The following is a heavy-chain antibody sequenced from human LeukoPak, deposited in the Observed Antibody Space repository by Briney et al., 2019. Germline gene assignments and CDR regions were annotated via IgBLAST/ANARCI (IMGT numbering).Heavy chain of an antibody. CDR3: ARRDSATVTTGHAFDI. D-gene: IGHD4-17*01. Sequence: GESLKISCKGSGYSFTSYWIGWVRRMPGKGLEWKGIIYPGDSGTRYSPSFQGQVTISADKSISTAYLQWSSLKASDTAMYYCARRDSATVTTGHAFDIWGQGTKVTVSS. J-gene: IGHJ3*02. CDR1: GYSFTSYW. CDR2: IYPGDSGT. V-gene: IGHV5-51*01.